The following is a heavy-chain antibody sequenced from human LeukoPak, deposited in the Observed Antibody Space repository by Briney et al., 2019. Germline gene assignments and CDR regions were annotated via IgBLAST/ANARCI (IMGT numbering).Heavy chain of an antibody. Sequence: SVKVSCKASGFTFSTSVMHWVRLTRGPRREWIGWIVVGSGSTNYAQNFQGRVTLTRDMSTNTAYIEVSSLTSEDTATYYCAAELKVGDIYFDPWGQGTLVTVSS. V-gene: IGHV1-58*02. CDR2: IVVGSGST. D-gene: IGHD3-3*01. J-gene: IGHJ5*02. CDR1: GFTFSTSV. CDR3: AAELKVGDIYFDP.